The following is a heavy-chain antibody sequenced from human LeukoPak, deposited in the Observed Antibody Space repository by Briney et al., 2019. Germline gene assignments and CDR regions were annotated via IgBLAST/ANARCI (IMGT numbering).Heavy chain of an antibody. CDR1: GFRFNSYG. CDR3: VRDWGYDSSGYWQKYFDS. Sequence: GGSLRLSCAASGFRFNSYGMTWVRQAPGKGLVWVSRINHDGSSTNYADSVKGRFTISRDNAKNTLHLQMNSLRAEDTAVYYCVRDWGYDSSGYWQKYFDSWGQGTLVTVSS. CDR2: INHDGSST. J-gene: IGHJ4*02. V-gene: IGHV3-74*01. D-gene: IGHD3-22*01.